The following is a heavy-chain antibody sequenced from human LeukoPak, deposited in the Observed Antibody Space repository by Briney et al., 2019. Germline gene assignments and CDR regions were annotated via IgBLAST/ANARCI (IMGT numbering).Heavy chain of an antibody. D-gene: IGHD5-24*01. CDR3: AKEIPFDP. V-gene: IGHV3-73*01. Sequence: PGGSLKLSCAASGFTFSGSAMHWVRQASGKGLEWVGRIRSKANSYATAYAASVKGRFTISRDNSKNTLYLQMNSLRAEDTAVYYCAKEIPFDPWGQGTLVTVSS. CDR1: GFTFSGSA. CDR2: IRSKANSYAT. J-gene: IGHJ5*02.